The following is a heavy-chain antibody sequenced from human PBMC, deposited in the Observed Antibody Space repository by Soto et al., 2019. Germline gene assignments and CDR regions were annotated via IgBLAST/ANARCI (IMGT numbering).Heavy chain of an antibody. CDR2: IIPIFGTA. V-gene: IGHV1-69*13. CDR3: ASGEFGITMIVVVKGEPRTIKRRAFDI. J-gene: IGHJ3*02. CDR1: GGTFSSYA. Sequence: ASVKVSCKASGGTFSSYAISWVRQAPGQGLEWMGGIIPIFGTANYAQKFQGRVTITADESTSTAYMELSSLRSEDTAVYYCASGEFGITMIVVVKGEPRTIKRRAFDIWGQGTMVTVSS. D-gene: IGHD3-22*01.